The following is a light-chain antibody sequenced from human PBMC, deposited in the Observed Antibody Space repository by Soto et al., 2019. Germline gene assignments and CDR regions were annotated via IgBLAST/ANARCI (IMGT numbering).Light chain of an antibody. J-gene: IGLJ1*01. Sequence: QSALTHPASVSGSPGQSITISCTGTSSDVGSYNLVSWYQQHPGKAPKLMIYEGSKRPSGVSNRSSGSRSGNTASLTISGLQAEDEADYYCSSYRDTHNLVFGIGTKVTVL. CDR1: SSDVGSYNL. CDR3: SSYRDTHNLV. CDR2: EGS. V-gene: IGLV2-14*02.